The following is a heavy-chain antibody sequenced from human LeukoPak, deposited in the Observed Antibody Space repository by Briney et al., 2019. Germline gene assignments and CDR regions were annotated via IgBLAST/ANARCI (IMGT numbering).Heavy chain of an antibody. Sequence: GGSLILSCSASGFTFSSFAMHWVRQAPGKGLEYVSTISTSGGSTYYADSVKGRFTISRDNSQNTLYLQMSSLRTEDTAVYYCVKRIAVGGTTKAFDIWGQGTMVTVSS. CDR2: ISTSGGST. CDR3: VKRIAVGGTTKAFDI. J-gene: IGHJ3*02. V-gene: IGHV3-64D*09. CDR1: GFTFSSFA. D-gene: IGHD6-19*01.